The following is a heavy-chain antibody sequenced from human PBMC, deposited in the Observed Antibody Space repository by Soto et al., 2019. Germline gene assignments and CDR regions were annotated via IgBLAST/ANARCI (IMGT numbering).Heavy chain of an antibody. D-gene: IGHD3-3*01. J-gene: IGHJ4*02. Sequence: SETLSLTCAFYGWSFSGYYWSWIRQPPGKGLEWIGEINHSGSTNYNPSLKSRVTISVDTSKNQFSLKLSSVAAADTAVYYCARVKFWSGTDDWGQGTLVTVSS. CDR2: INHSGST. CDR1: GWSFSGYY. V-gene: IGHV4-34*01. CDR3: ARVKFWSGTDD.